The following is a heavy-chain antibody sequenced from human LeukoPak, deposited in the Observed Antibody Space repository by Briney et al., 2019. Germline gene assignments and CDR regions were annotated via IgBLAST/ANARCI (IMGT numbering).Heavy chain of an antibody. CDR2: ISGSGGST. CDR3: AKSLSSPAWSGQTDY. D-gene: IGHD3-3*01. V-gene: IGHV3-23*01. J-gene: IGHJ4*02. Sequence: PGGSLRLSCAASGFTFSSYAMSWVRQAPGKGLEWVSAISGSGGSTYYADSVKGRFTISRDNSKNTRYLQMNSLRAEDTAVYYCAKSLSSPAWSGQTDYWGQGTLVTVSS. CDR1: GFTFSSYA.